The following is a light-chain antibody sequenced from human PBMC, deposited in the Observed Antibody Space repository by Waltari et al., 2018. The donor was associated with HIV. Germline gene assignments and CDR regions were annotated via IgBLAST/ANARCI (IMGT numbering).Light chain of an antibody. J-gene: IGKJ1*01. CDR3: QHNDGWPWT. CDR2: KAP. V-gene: IGKV1-5*03. Sequence: QMTQSPSTLSAFVVDRITITCRASQNIKDYLAWYHQKPGKAPKPLIYKAPTLQSGVPSRFSGSGSGTDFTLTISSLQPDDFATYYCQHNDGWPWTFGQGTKAE. CDR1: QNIKDY.